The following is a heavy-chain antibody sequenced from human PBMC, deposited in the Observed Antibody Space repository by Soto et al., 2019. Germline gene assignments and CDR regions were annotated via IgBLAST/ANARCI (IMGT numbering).Heavy chain of an antibody. J-gene: IGHJ6*03. CDR3: ARHNGDYSYYYYYMDV. V-gene: IGHV5-51*01. Sequence: PGESLKISCKGSGYSFTCYWIGWVRQMPGKGLEWMGIIYPGDSDTRYSPSFQGQVTISADKSISTAYLQWSSLKASDTAMYYCARHNGDYSYYYYYMDVWGKGTTVPVSS. CDR2: IYPGDSDT. D-gene: IGHD4-17*01. CDR1: GYSFTCYW.